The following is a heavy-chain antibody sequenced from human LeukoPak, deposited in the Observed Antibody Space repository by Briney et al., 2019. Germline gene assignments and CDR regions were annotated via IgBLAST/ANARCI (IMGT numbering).Heavy chain of an antibody. J-gene: IGHJ3*01. Sequence: GGSLRLSCAASGFTFSSYSMNWVRQAPGKGLEWVSSISSSSSYIYYGDSVKGRFTISRDNAKNSLYLQMNSLRAEDTAVYYCARDRKADAFDLWGQGTMVTVSS. CDR2: ISSSSSYI. CDR1: GFTFSSYS. V-gene: IGHV3-21*01. CDR3: ARDRKADAFDL.